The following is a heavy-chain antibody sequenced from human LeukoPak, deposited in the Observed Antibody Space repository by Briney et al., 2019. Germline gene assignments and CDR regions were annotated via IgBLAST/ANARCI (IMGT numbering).Heavy chain of an antibody. CDR1: GYSISSGYY. D-gene: IGHD2-15*01. CDR2: IYHSGST. CDR3: ARRYQVAAFYYFDY. Sequence: SETLSLTCAVSGYSISSGYYWGWIRQPPGKGLEWIGSIYHSGSTYYNPSLKSRVTISVDTSKNQFSLKLSPVTAADTAVYYCARRYQVAAFYYFDYWGQGTLLTVSS. V-gene: IGHV4-38-2*01. J-gene: IGHJ4*02.